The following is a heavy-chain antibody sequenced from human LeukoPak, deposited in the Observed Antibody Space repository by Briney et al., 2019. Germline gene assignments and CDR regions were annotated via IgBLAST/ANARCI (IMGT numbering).Heavy chain of an antibody. CDR1: GGSISTYY. J-gene: IGHJ4*02. V-gene: IGHV4-59*01. D-gene: IGHD3-9*01. CDR2: IYYSENT. CDR3: ARGGILTGYRR. Sequence: SESLSLTCTVSGGSISTYYWSWIRRPPGKGQWWIGYIYYSENTNYNPSLKSRVTISVDTSKNQFSLKLSSVTAADTAVYYCARGGILTGYRRWGQGTLVTVSS.